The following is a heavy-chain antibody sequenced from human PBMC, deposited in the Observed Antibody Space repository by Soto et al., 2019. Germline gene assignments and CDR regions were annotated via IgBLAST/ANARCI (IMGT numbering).Heavy chain of an antibody. Sequence: QVQLVQSGAEVKTPGASVTVSCKTSGYAFTDSFIHWLRQAPGHGLGWMGMINPFGGRVTYAQTFQGRVTMTKDTSANKVYLELSSLFPEQTGVYSRPIAIIGTLNVFDYWGQGTLVSVSS. J-gene: IGHJ4*02. D-gene: IGHD1-1*01. CDR3: PIAIIGTLNVFDY. CDR2: INPFGGRV. CDR1: GYAFTDSF. V-gene: IGHV1-46*01.